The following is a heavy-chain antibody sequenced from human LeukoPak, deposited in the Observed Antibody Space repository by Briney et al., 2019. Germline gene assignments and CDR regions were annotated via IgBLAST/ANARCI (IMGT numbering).Heavy chain of an antibody. J-gene: IGHJ4*02. D-gene: IGHD1-26*01. CDR2: IYSGGST. CDR1: GFNVGSKY. V-gene: IGHV3-53*01. CDR3: ASSVVGGYDY. Sequence: GGSLRLSCAASGFNVGSKYMSWVRQAPGKGLEWVSVIYSGGSTYYADSVKGRFTISRDNSKNTVYLQMNSLRVEDTAVYYCASSVVGGYDYWGQGTLVTVSS.